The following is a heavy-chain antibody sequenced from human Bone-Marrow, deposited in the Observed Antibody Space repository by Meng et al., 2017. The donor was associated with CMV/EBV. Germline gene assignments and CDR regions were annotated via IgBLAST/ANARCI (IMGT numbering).Heavy chain of an antibody. CDR1: GWSFSGYY. J-gene: IGHJ4*02. CDR3: ASATHGPKVFHFDS. V-gene: IGHV4-34*12. CDR2: VLYGGYT. Sequence: SDTLSLTCAAYGWSFSGYYWSWIRQPPGKGLEWIGGVLYGGYTSYSTSLKSRVTISVDTSENQFSLRLSPVTAEDTDFYFCASATHGPKVFHFDSWGQGTLVTVSS.